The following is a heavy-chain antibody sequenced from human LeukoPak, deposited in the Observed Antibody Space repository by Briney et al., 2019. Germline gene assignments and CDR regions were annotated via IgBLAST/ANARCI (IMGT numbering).Heavy chain of an antibody. CDR3: ARDGSMVRGVVNFPPLGY. V-gene: IGHV3-48*04. CDR2: ISSSSSTI. Sequence: GGSLRLSCAASGFTFSSSSMNWVRQAPGKGLEWVSYISSSSSTIYYADSVKGRFTISRDNAKNSLYLQMNSLRAEDTAVYYCARDGSMVRGVVNFPPLGYWGQGTLVTVSS. J-gene: IGHJ4*02. CDR1: GFTFSSSS. D-gene: IGHD3-10*01.